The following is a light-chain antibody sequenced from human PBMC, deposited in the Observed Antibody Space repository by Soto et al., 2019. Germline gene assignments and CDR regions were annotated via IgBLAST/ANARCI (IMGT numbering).Light chain of an antibody. CDR2: EVS. CDR3: SSHAGSINVA. Sequence: QSALNQPPSASGSPGQSVTISCTGTSSDVGGYNYFSWYQQHPGKAPKLIIYEVSKRPSGVPDRFSGSKSGNTASLTVSGLQAEDEADYYCSSHAGSINVAFGGGTKLTVL. J-gene: IGLJ3*02. V-gene: IGLV2-8*01. CDR1: SSDVGGYNY.